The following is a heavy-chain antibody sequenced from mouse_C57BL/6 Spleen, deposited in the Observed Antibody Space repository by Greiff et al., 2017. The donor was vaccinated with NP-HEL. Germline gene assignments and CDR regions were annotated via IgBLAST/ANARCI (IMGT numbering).Heavy chain of an antibody. CDR1: GFTFSSYG. Sequence: EVQGVESGGDLVKPGGSLKLSCAASGFTFSSYGMSWVRQTPDKRLEWVATISSGGSYTYYPDSVKGRFTISRDNAKNTLYLQMSSLKSEDTAMYYCARHGGTTVVAYYFDYWGQGTTLTVSS. CDR3: ARHGGTTVVAYYFDY. V-gene: IGHV5-6*01. D-gene: IGHD1-1*01. J-gene: IGHJ2*01. CDR2: ISSGGSYT.